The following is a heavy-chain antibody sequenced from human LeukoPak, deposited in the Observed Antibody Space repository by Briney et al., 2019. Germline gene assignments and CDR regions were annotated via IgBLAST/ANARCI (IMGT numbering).Heavy chain of an antibody. CDR2: IWSDGSKK. D-gene: IGHD3-10*01. Sequence: GGSLRLSCVASKFMFTTYGMHWVRQAPGKGLEWLAVIWSDGSKKNYGDSVKGRFTISRDNSKNTLYLQMSSLRAEDTAVYYCARDSSNGPGRNSYGMDVWGQGTTVTVSS. CDR1: KFMFTTYG. CDR3: ARDSSNGPGRNSYGMDV. V-gene: IGHV3-33*01. J-gene: IGHJ6*02.